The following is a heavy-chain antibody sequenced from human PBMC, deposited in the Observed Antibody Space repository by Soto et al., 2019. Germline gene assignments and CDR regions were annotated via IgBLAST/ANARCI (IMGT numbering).Heavy chain of an antibody. CDR3: VRDPFSSGWPHGSDD. CDR2: ISYDGSNK. CDR1: GFTFSSYG. D-gene: IGHD6-19*01. Sequence: QVQLVESGGGVVQPGRSLRLSCAASGFTFSSYGMHWVRQAPGKGLEWVAVISYDGSNKYYADSVKGRFTISRDNSKNTLYLQMNSLRAEDTAVYYCVRDPFSSGWPHGSDDWGQGTLVTVSS. V-gene: IGHV3-30*03. J-gene: IGHJ4*02.